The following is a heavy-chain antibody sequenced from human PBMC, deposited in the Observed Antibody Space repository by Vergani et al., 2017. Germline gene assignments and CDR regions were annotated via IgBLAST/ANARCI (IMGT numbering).Heavy chain of an antibody. V-gene: IGHV3-21*01. CDR2: ISSSSSYI. CDR3: AREANLRFLEWLLSDAFDI. CDR1: GFTFSSYS. Sequence: EVQLVESGGGLVKPGGSLRLSCAASGFTFSSYSMNWVRQAPGKGLEWVSSISSSSSYIYYADSVKGRFTISRDNAKTSLYLQMNSLRAEDTAVYYCAREANLRFLEWLLSDAFDIWGQGTMVTVSS. J-gene: IGHJ3*02. D-gene: IGHD3-3*01.